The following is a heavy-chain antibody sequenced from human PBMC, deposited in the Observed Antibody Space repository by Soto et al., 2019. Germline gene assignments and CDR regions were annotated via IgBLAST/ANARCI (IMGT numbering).Heavy chain of an antibody. CDR2: IIPIFGTA. J-gene: IGHJ4*02. V-gene: IGHV1-69*13. CDR1: GGTFSSYA. Sequence: SVKVSCKASGGTFSSYAISWVRQAPGQGLEWMGGIIPIFGTANYAQKFQGRVTITADESTSTAYMELSSLRSEDTAVYYCASSYYYDSSGYYYFDYWGQGTLVTVSS. CDR3: ASSYYYDSSGYYYFDY. D-gene: IGHD3-22*01.